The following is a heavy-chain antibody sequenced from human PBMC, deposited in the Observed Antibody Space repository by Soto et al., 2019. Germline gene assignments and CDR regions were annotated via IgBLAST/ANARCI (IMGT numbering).Heavy chain of an antibody. D-gene: IGHD2-2*01. J-gene: IGHJ4*02. Sequence: QVHLQESGPGLVKTSETLSLTCTVSRASVSSGSHYWTWIRQPPGKGLEWIGYIYYSGMTTYNPFLKSRVTISVDTSKNQFSLKLTSVTAADTAVYYCARTDRYQLSSFSDYWGQGILVSVSS. CDR2: IYYSGMT. CDR1: RASVSSGSHY. V-gene: IGHV4-61*01. CDR3: ARTDRYQLSSFSDY.